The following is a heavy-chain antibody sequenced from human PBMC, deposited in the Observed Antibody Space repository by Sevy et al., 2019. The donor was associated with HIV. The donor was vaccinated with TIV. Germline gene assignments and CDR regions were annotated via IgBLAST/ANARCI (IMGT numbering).Heavy chain of an antibody. D-gene: IGHD1-7*01. CDR1: GFTFRDYA. CDR3: TRDSYNWNSPFDS. CDR2: IRSKTYGGTK. J-gene: IGHJ4*02. V-gene: IGHV3-49*04. Sequence: GESLKISCTASGFTFRDYAMSWVRQAPGKGLEWVGFIRSKTYGGTKEYAASVKGRFTISRDDSKSIAYLQMNSLKTEDTAVYYCTRDSYNWNSPFDSWGQGTLVTVSS.